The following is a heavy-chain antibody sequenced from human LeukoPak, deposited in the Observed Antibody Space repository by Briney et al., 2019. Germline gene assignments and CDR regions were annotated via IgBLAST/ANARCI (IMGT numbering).Heavy chain of an antibody. D-gene: IGHD2-15*01. Sequence: MSSQTLSLTCTVSGGSISSYYWSWIRQPPGKGLEWIGYIYYSGSTNYNPSLKSRVTISVGTSKNQFSLKLSSVTAADTAVYYCARVPRYCSGGSCSYFDYWGQGTLVTVSS. CDR2: IYYSGST. CDR3: ARVPRYCSGGSCSYFDY. V-gene: IGHV4-59*01. CDR1: GGSISSYY. J-gene: IGHJ4*02.